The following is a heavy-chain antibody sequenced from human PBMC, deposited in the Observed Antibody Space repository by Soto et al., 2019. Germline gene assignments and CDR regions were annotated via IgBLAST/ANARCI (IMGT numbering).Heavy chain of an antibody. Sequence: EVQLVESGGGLVQPGGSLRLSCAASGFTFSSYWMHWVRQAPGKGLVWVSRINSDGSSTSYADSVKGRFTNSRDNAKNTLYLQMNSLRAEDTAVYYCARQGRNGWYYYYYGMDVWGQGTTVTVSS. V-gene: IGHV3-74*01. J-gene: IGHJ6*02. CDR3: ARQGRNGWYYYYYGMDV. D-gene: IGHD6-19*01. CDR2: INSDGSST. CDR1: GFTFSSYW.